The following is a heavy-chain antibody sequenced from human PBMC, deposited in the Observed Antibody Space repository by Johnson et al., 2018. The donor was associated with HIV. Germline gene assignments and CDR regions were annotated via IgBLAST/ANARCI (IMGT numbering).Heavy chain of an antibody. J-gene: IGHJ3*02. V-gene: IGHV3-13*01. D-gene: IGHD6-13*01. Sequence: VQLVESGGGVVRPGGSLRLSCAASGFTFDDYGMSWVRQAPGKGLEWVSGIGTAGDTYYPGSVKGRLTISRENAKTSLYLQMNSLRAGDTAVYYCARGALSPAAPDAFDIWGQGTMVTVSS. CDR1: GFTFDDYG. CDR3: ARGALSPAAPDAFDI. CDR2: IGTAGDT.